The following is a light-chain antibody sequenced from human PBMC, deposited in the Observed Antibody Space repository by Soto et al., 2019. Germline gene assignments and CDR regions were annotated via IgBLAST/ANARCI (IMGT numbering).Light chain of an antibody. CDR3: QQSYSTPLT. CDR1: QDIGTY. Sequence: AIRMTQSPSSLSASTGDRVTIPCRASQDIGTYLAWYQQKPGKAPKLLIYAASSLQSGVPSRFSGSGSGTDFTLTISWLQSEDFATYYCQQSYSTPLTFGGGTKVDIK. V-gene: IGKV1-8*01. J-gene: IGKJ4*01. CDR2: AAS.